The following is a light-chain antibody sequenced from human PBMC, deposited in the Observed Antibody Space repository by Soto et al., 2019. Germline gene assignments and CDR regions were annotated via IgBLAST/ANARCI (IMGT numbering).Light chain of an antibody. V-gene: IGKV1-39*01. CDR3: QQGYSSRWT. Sequence: DIQMTQSPSSLSASVGDRVTITCRASQNIRSYFNWYQQKPGKAPQLLIYATSSLQTGVPSRFSASGSGTDFSLVISDLQPGDSATYYCQQGYSSRWTSGRGTKVEI. J-gene: IGKJ1*01. CDR1: QNIRSY. CDR2: ATS.